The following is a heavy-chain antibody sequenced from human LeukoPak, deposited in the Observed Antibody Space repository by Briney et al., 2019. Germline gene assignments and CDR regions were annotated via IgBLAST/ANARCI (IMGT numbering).Heavy chain of an antibody. CDR2: ISGSGGST. V-gene: IGHV3-23*01. CDR3: ATRNPLAHFDY. D-gene: IGHD1-14*01. CDR1: GFTFSSYA. Sequence: PGGSLRLSCAASGFTFSSYAMSWVRQAPGKGLEWVSVISGSGGSTYYADSVKGRFTLSRDNSKNTLYLQMNGLRAEDTAVYYCATRNPLAHFDYWGQGTLVTVSS. J-gene: IGHJ4*02.